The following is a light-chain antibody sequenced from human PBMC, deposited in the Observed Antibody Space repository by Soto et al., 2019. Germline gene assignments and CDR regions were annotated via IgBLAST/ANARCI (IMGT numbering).Light chain of an antibody. Sequence: QPVLTQSPSASAXXXXSVKXXXTXSSGHSNYVIAWHQQQPEKGPRYLMKLNSDGSHSKGDGIPDRFSGSSSGAERYLTISSLQSEDEADYYCQTWDTGIRVFGGGTQLTVL. CDR1: SGHSNYV. V-gene: IGLV4-69*01. CDR3: QTWDTGIRV. CDR2: LNSDGSH. J-gene: IGLJ2*01.